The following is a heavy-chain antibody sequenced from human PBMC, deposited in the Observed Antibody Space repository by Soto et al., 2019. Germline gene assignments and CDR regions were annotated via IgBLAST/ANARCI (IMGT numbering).Heavy chain of an antibody. CDR2: IYYSGST. J-gene: IGHJ6*02. CDR1: GGSISSGGYY. D-gene: IGHD6-19*01. CDR3: ARSAAVAGTYYYYGMDV. V-gene: IGHV4-31*03. Sequence: LSLTCTVSGGSISSGGYYWSWIRQHPGKGLEWIGYIYYSGSTYYNPSLKSRVTISVDKSKNQFSLKLSSVTAADTAVYYCARSAAVAGTYYYYGMDVWGQGTTVTVSS.